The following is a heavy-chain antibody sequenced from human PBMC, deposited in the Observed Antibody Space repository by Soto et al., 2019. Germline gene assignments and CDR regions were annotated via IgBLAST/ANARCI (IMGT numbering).Heavy chain of an antibody. V-gene: IGHV4-59*01. D-gene: IGHD3-22*01. CDR3: ARAPMVLTRSYFDS. CDR2: ISSSGNT. CDR1: DGSIINFY. Sequence: SETLSLTCTVSDGSIINFYWSWIRQPPGKGLEWIGYISSSGNTNYNPSLKSRVSISVDTSKNQFSLNLTSVTAADTAVYYCARAPMVLTRSYFDSWGQGTPVTVSS. J-gene: IGHJ4*02.